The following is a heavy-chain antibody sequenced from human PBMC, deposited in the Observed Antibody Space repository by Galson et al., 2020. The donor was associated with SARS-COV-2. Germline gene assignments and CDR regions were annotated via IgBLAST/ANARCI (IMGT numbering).Heavy chain of an antibody. J-gene: IGHJ4*02. CDR3: ARADHFESSGYYLDYFDN. Sequence: GGSLRLSCAASGFTFNKYGMHWVRQAPGKGLEWVALIWYDGNNKYYTDSVKGRFTISRDNSRNTVNLQMTSLRAEDTAVYYCARADHFESSGYYLDYFDNWGQGTLVIVSS. V-gene: IGHV3-33*01. D-gene: IGHD3-22*01. CDR1: GFTFNKYG. CDR2: IWYDGNNK.